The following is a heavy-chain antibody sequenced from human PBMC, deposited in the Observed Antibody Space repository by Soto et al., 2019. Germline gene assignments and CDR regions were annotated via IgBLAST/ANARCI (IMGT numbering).Heavy chain of an antibody. CDR1: CGSISDFY. Sequence: TLSLSYAVYCGSISDFYWPWIRQPPGTGLEWIGEINHSGSTNYNPSLKSRVTISVDTSKNQFSLKLTSVTAADTAVYYCARDKITGLFDYWGQGTLVTVSS. D-gene: IGHD2-8*02. V-gene: IGHV4-34*01. CDR3: ARDKITGLFDY. J-gene: IGHJ4*02. CDR2: INHSGST.